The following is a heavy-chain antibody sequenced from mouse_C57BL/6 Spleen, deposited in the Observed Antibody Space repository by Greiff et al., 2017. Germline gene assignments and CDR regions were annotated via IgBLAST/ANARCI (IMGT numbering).Heavy chain of an antibody. CDR2: ISYDGSN. V-gene: IGHV3-6*01. CDR1: GYSITSGYY. CDR3: ARDRGDYNRAMDY. D-gene: IGHD2-4*01. Sequence: DVKLQESGPGLVKPSQSLSLTCSVTGYSITSGYYWNWIRQFPGNKLEWMGYISYDGSNNYNPSLKNRISITRDPSKNQFFLKLNSVTTEDTATYYCARDRGDYNRAMDYWGQGTSVTVSS. J-gene: IGHJ4*01.